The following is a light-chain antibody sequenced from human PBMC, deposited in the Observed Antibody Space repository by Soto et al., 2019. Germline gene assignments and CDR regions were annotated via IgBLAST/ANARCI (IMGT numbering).Light chain of an antibody. J-gene: IGKJ1*01. CDR2: AAS. V-gene: IGKV1-16*01. CDR1: QGISNY. CDR3: YQYNSS. Sequence: IQMTQSQSSLSASVGDRVTITCRASQGISNYLAWYQQKPGKAPKLLIYAASRLQSGGPSSFSGTGSGTEFTLIIRSQQLDDFATYYSYQYNSSFGRGTKVDIK.